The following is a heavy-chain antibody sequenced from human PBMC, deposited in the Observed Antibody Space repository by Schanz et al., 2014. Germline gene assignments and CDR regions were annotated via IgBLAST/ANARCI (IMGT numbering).Heavy chain of an antibody. D-gene: IGHD2-15*01. V-gene: IGHV3-21*01. CDR3: AAGGGFLIDY. Sequence: EVQLVESGGGLIQPGGSLRLSCAASGFTVSSNYMSWVRQAPGKGLEWVSSISDSSSYIYYADSVKGRFTISRDNAKNSLYLQMNSLRAEDTAVYYCAAGGGFLIDYWGQGTLVTVSS. J-gene: IGHJ4*02. CDR1: GFTVSSNY. CDR2: ISDSSSYI.